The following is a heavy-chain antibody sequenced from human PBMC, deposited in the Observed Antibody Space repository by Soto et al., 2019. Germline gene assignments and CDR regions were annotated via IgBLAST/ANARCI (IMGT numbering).Heavy chain of an antibody. CDR1: GGSISSSNW. CDR3: ARRGGSDLRTYYHYGMAV. CDR2: IYHSGST. Sequence: PSETLSLTCAVSGGSISSSNWWSWVRQPPGKGLEWIGEIYHSGSTNYNPSLKSRVTISVDKSKNQFSLKLSSVTAADTAVYYCARRGGSDLRTYYHYGMAVWGQGTTVTVSS. J-gene: IGHJ6*02. D-gene: IGHD2-15*01. V-gene: IGHV4-4*02.